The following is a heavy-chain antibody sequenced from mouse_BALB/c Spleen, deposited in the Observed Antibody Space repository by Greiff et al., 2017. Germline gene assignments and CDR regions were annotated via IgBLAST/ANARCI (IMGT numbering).Heavy chain of an antibody. V-gene: IGHV5-17*02. Sequence: DVMLVESGGGLVQPGGSRKLSCAASGFTFSSFGMHWVRQAPEKGLEWVAYISSGSSTIYYADTVKGRFTISRDNPKNTLFLQMTSLRSEDTAMYYCARFSPGGNYGMDYWGQGTSVTVSS. J-gene: IGHJ4*01. D-gene: IGHD6-1*01. CDR3: ARFSPGGNYGMDY. CDR2: ISSGSSTI. CDR1: GFTFSSFG.